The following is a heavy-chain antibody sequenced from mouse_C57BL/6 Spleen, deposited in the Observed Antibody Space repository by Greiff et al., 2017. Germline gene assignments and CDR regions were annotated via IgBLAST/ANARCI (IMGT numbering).Heavy chain of an antibody. J-gene: IGHJ4*01. CDR2: IDPSDSYT. V-gene: IGHV1-69*01. CDR3: ARKGALYAMDY. Sequence: QVQLQQPGAELVMPGASVKLSCKASGYTFTSYWMHWVKQRPGQGLEWIGEIDPSDSYTNYNQKFKGKSTLTVDKSSSTGYMPLSSLTSEDSAVYFCARKGALYAMDYWGQGTSVTVSS. CDR1: GYTFTSYW.